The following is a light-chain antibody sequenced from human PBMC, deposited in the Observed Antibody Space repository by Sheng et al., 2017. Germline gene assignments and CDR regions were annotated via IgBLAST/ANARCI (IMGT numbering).Light chain of an antibody. J-gene: IGLJ2*01. V-gene: IGLV2-14*03. CDR2: DVS. CDR1: SSDVGGYNY. Sequence: QSALTQPASVSGSPGQSITISCTGTSSDVGGYNYVSWYQHHPGKAPKLMIYDVSNRPSGVSNRFSGSKSGNTASLTISGLQAEDEADYYCSSYTSSYTAVFGGGTKLTVL. CDR3: SSYTSSYTAV.